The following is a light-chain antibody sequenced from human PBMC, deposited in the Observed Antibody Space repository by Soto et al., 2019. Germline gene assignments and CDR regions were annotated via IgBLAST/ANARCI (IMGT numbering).Light chain of an antibody. CDR1: SYNIGAGYD. J-gene: IGLJ2*01. Sequence: QAVVTQPPSVSGAPGQWVTISCTGSSYNIGAGYDVHWYQHLPGTAPKLLIFGNSDRPSGVPDRFSGSKSGTSASLAITGLQADDEADYYCQSYDSSLSGVVFGGGTKLTVL. CDR2: GNS. CDR3: QSYDSSLSGVV. V-gene: IGLV1-40*01.